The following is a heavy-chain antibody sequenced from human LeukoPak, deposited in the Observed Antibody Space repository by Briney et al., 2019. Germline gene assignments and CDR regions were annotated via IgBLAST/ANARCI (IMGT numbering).Heavy chain of an antibody. CDR1: GYSISSGYY. CDR2: IYHSGST. CDR3: ARAPKGITMIVSPAFDI. V-gene: IGHV4-38-2*01. D-gene: IGHD3-22*01. Sequence: PSETLSLTCAVSGYSISSGYYWGWIRQPPGKGLEWIGSIYHSGSTYYNPSLKSRVTISVDTSKNRFSLKLSSVTAADTAVYYCARAPKGITMIVSPAFDIWGQGTMVTVSS. J-gene: IGHJ3*02.